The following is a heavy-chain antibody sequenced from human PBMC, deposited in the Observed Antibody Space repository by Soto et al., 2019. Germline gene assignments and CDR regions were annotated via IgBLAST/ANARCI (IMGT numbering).Heavy chain of an antibody. D-gene: IGHD3-16*01. J-gene: IGHJ5*02. CDR2: VKTKTEGGTT. Sequence: EVQLVESGGGLIKSGGSLRLSCAVSGFTFTNAWMNWVRQAPGKGLEWVGRVKTKTEGGTTDYAAPVKGRFTISRDDSKNTLYLQMNSLRVEDTAIYYCAKTAGYDYVWGSSGLDPWGQGTLVTVSS. CDR1: GFTFTNAW. CDR3: AKTAGYDYVWGSSGLDP. V-gene: IGHV3-15*07.